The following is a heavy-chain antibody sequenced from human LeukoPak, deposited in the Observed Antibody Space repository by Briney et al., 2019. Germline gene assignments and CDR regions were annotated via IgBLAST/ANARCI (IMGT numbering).Heavy chain of an antibody. Sequence: GASVKVSCKASGYTFSTYGISWVRQAPGQGLEWMGWISAQNGNTNYAQKFRGRVTLTTDTSTSTAYMELRSLRSDDSAVYYCARDRFTLYGDYGYWGQGTLVTVSS. D-gene: IGHD4-17*01. CDR3: ARDRFTLYGDYGY. J-gene: IGHJ4*02. V-gene: IGHV1-18*01. CDR2: ISAQNGNT. CDR1: GYTFSTYG.